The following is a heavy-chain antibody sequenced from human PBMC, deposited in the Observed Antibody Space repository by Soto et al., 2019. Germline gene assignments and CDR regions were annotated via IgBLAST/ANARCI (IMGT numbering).Heavy chain of an antibody. V-gene: IGHV5-51*01. J-gene: IGHJ6*03. CDR3: ARDLTAVAGSTDYYYYYMDV. CDR2: IYPGDSDT. D-gene: IGHD6-19*01. CDR1: GYSFTSYW. Sequence: RGESLKISCKGSGYSFTSYWSGWVRQMPGKGLEWMGIIYPGDSDTRYSPSFQGQVTISADKSISTAYLQWSSLKASDTAMYYCARDLTAVAGSTDYYYYYMDVWGKGTTVTVSS.